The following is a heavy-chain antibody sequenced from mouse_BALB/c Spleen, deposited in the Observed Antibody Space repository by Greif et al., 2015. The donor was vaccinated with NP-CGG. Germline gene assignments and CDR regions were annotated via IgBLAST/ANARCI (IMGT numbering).Heavy chain of an antibody. CDR3: AREDGNYVGAMDY. Sequence: QAQLQQSGPGLVAPSQSLSITCTVSGFSLPSYGVHWVRQPPGKGLEWLGVIWAGGSTSYNSALMSRLSVSKDNSKSQVFLKMDSLQTDDTAMYYCAREDGNYVGAMDYWGQGTSVTVPS. CDR2: IWAGGST. D-gene: IGHD2-1*01. V-gene: IGHV2-9*02. CDR1: GFSLPSYG. J-gene: IGHJ4*01.